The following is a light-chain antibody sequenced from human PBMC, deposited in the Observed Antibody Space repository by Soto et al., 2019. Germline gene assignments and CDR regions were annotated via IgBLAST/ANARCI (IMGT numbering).Light chain of an antibody. CDR2: DVN. Sequence: QSVLTQPRSVSGSPGQSATISCTGTSSDVGGYNYVSWYQQHPGKVPKLMIYDVNKRPSGVPDRFSGSKSGNTASLTISGLQAEDEADYYCCSYAGSYTFGVFGGGTKLTVL. CDR3: CSYAGSYTFGV. J-gene: IGLJ3*02. CDR1: SSDVGGYNY. V-gene: IGLV2-11*01.